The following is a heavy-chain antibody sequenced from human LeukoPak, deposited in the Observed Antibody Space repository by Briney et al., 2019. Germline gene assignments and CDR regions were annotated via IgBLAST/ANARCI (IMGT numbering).Heavy chain of an antibody. CDR2: INHSGST. Sequence: SETLSLTCAVYGGSFSGYYWSWIRQPPGKGLEWIGEINHSGSTNYNPSLKSRVTISMDTSKNQFSLKLISVTAADAAVYYCARVRGYCSGGSCYPYYFDYWGQGTLVTVSS. D-gene: IGHD2-15*01. CDR1: GGSFSGYY. CDR3: ARVRGYCSGGSCYPYYFDY. V-gene: IGHV4-34*01. J-gene: IGHJ4*02.